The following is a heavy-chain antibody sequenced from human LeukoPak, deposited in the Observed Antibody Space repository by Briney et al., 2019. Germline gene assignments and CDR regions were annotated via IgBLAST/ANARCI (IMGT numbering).Heavy chain of an antibody. J-gene: IGHJ5*02. CDR2: ISGSATTI. CDR1: GLNFSSDE. D-gene: IGHD2-21*02. Sequence: PGGSLRLSCAASGLNFSSDEMNWVRQAPGKGLEWVSYISGSATTIYYADSVRGRFTISRDNAKNSLYLQMNSLRVEDTAVYYCARSFWIGDHATWGQGTLVTVSS. V-gene: IGHV3-48*03. CDR3: ARSFWIGDHAT.